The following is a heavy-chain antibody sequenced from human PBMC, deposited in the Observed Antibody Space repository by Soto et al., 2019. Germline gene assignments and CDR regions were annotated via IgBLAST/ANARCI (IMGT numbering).Heavy chain of an antibody. J-gene: IGHJ6*02. CDR1: GYTFTSYY. Sequence: ASVKVSCKASGYTFTSYYMHWVRQAPGQGLEWMGIINPSGGSTSYAQKFQGRVTMTRDTSTSTVYMELSSLRSEDTAVYYCVRDLGGYGGNSGHYYYYGMDVWGQGTTVTVSS. D-gene: IGHD3-16*01. V-gene: IGHV1-46*01. CDR3: VRDLGGYGGNSGHYYYYGMDV. CDR2: INPSGGST.